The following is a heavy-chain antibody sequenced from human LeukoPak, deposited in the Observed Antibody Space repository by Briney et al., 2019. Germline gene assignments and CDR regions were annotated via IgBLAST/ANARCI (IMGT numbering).Heavy chain of an antibody. Sequence: SETLPLTCTVSGGSISSSSYYWGRIRQPPGKGLEWIGYIYHSGSTYYNPSLKSRVAISVDRSKNQFSLKLSSVTAADTAVYYCARGGVVTAMYDYWGQGTLVTVSS. CDR2: IYHSGST. J-gene: IGHJ4*02. D-gene: IGHD2-21*02. V-gene: IGHV4-39*07. CDR1: GGSISSSSYY. CDR3: ARGGVVTAMYDY.